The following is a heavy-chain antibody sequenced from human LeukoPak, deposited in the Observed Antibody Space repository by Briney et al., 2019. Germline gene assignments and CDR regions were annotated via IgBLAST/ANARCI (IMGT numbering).Heavy chain of an antibody. CDR2: VDPEDGES. CDR1: GYTFTDYY. J-gene: IGHJ4*02. Sequence: ASVKVSCXVSGYTFTDYYMHWVQQAPGKGLEWMGLVDPEDGESIYAEKFQGRVTITADTSTDTAYMELSSLRFDDTAVYYCATGYGDYGGAYWGQGTLVTVSS. V-gene: IGHV1-69-2*01. CDR3: ATGYGDYGGAY. D-gene: IGHD4-17*01.